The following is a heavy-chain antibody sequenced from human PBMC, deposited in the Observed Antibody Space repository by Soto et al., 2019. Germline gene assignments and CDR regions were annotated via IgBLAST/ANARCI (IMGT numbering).Heavy chain of an antibody. J-gene: IGHJ4*02. CDR3: AKGTNYPSTFDY. D-gene: IGHD1-1*01. CDR2: ISYDGSNK. Sequence: GGSLRLSCAASGFTFSSYAMHCVRQAPGKGLEWVAVISYDGSNKYYADSVKGRFTISRDNSKNTLYLQMNSLRAEDTAVYYCAKGTNYPSTFDYWGQGTLVTVSS. CDR1: GFTFSSYA. V-gene: IGHV3-30-3*01.